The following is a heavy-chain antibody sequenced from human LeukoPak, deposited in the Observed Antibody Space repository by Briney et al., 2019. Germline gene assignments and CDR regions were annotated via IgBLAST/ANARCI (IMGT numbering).Heavy chain of an antibody. CDR2: MYSRGDT. D-gene: IGHD6-13*01. CDR1: GFTFSDNY. V-gene: IGHV3-53*01. Sequence: PGGSLRLSCAASGFTFSDNYMSRVRQAPGKGLEWVSVMYSRGDTYYAKSVKGRFTFSRDISKNTLYLQMNGLRTEDTAMYYCARDAPQVPAAGVLASWGQGTLVIVSS. J-gene: IGHJ5*02. CDR3: ARDAPQVPAAGVLAS.